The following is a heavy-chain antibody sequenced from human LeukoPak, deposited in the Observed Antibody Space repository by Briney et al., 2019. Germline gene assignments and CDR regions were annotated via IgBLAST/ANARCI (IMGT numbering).Heavy chain of an antibody. CDR1: GGSISSYY. CDR2: IYYSGST. J-gene: IGHJ2*01. V-gene: IGHV4-59*01. Sequence: SETLSLTCTVSGGSISSYYWSWIRQPPGKGLEWIGYIYYSGSTNYNPSLKSRVTISVDTSKNQFSLKLSSVTAADTAVYYCARRDTAIWSFDLWGRGTLVTVSS. CDR3: ARRDTAIWSFDL. D-gene: IGHD5-18*01.